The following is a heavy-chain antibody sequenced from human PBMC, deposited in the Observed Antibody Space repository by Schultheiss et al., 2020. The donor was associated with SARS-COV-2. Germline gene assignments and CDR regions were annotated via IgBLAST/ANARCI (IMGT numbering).Heavy chain of an antibody. D-gene: IGHD6-13*01. CDR1: GYSISSGYY. CDR2: IYTSGST. CDR3: ARSDGSSWYGVNYFDY. J-gene: IGHJ4*02. V-gene: IGHV4-38-2*01. Sequence: SQTLSLTCAVSGYSISSGYYWGWIRQPPGKGLEWIGSIYTSGSTNYNPSLKSRVTMSVDTSKNQFSLKLSSVTAADTAVYYCARSDGSSWYGVNYFDYWGQGTLVTVSS.